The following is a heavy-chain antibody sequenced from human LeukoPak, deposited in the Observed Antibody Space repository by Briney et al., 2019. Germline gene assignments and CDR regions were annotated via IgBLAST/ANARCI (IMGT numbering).Heavy chain of an antibody. J-gene: IGHJ4*02. CDR1: GYTFTGYY. D-gene: IGHD3-22*01. Sequence: EASVKVSCKASGYTFTGYYMHWVRQAPGRGLEWMGWINPNSGGTNYAQKFQGRVTMTRDTSISTAYMELSRLRSDDTAVYYCAAGLSSGYLLDYWGQGTLVTVSS. CDR3: AAGLSSGYLLDY. V-gene: IGHV1-2*02. CDR2: INPNSGGT.